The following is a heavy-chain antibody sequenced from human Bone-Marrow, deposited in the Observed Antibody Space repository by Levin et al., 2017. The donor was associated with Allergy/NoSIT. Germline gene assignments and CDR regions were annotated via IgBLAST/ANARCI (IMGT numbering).Heavy chain of an antibody. CDR1: GFNFADYS. V-gene: IGHV3-20*01. D-gene: IGHD7-27*01. J-gene: IGHJ4*02. CDR3: ARERGGEYFDY. CDR2: INWSGGST. Sequence: LSLTCAASGFNFADYSMTWVRQAPGKGLEWVSTINWSGGSTTYADSVQGRFTISRDNARNSLYLQLDSLRAEDTAFYHCARERGGEYFDYWGQGTLVTVSS.